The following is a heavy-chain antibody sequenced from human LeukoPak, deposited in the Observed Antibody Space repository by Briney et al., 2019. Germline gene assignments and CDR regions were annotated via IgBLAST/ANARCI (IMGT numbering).Heavy chain of an antibody. V-gene: IGHV4-38-2*01. CDR1: GYSISSGYY. D-gene: IGHD4-23*01. Sequence: SETLSLTCAVSGYSISSGYYWGWIRQPPGKGLEWIGSIYHSGSTYYNLSLKSRVTISVDTSKNQFSLKLSSVTAADTAVYYCARHSTTSLRWYAYYFDYWGQGTLVTVSS. CDR2: IYHSGST. CDR3: ARHSTTSLRWYAYYFDY. J-gene: IGHJ4*02.